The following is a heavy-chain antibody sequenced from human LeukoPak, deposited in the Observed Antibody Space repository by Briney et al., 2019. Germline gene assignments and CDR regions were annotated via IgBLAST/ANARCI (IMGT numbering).Heavy chain of an antibody. CDR2: IWYDGSNK. V-gene: IGHV3-33*08. Sequence: PGGSLRLSCAASGFTFSSYAMHWVRQAPGKGLEWVAVIWYDGSNKYYADSVKGRFTISRDNSKNTLYLQMNSLRAEDTAVYYCAREYYYDSSEVDAFDIWGQGTMVTVSS. D-gene: IGHD3-22*01. CDR1: GFTFSSYA. J-gene: IGHJ3*02. CDR3: AREYYYDSSEVDAFDI.